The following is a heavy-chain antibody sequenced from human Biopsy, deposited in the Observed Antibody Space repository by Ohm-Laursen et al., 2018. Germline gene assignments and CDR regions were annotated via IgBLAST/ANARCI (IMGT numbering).Heavy chain of an antibody. D-gene: IGHD3-22*01. CDR2: IFTSGST. CDR1: GASISDYY. V-gene: IGHV4-4*07. J-gene: IGHJ4*02. Sequence: SETLSLTWPVSGASISDYYCVWIRQPAGKGLEWIGLIFTSGSTTYNPSLRSRVTMSVDTSKNQFTLNLSSVTAADTAMYYCAKGYTDYSDSSGFSYYFRYWGQGTLVTVSS. CDR3: AKGYTDYSDSSGFSYYFRY.